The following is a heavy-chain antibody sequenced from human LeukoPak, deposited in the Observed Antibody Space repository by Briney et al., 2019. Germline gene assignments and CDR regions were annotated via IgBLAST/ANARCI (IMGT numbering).Heavy chain of an antibody. J-gene: IGHJ4*02. V-gene: IGHV3-21*01. D-gene: IGHD6-19*01. CDR2: ISSSSSYI. Sequence: GGSLRLSCAASGFTFSSYSMNWVRQAPGKGLEWVSSISSSSSYIYYADSVKGRFTISRDNAKNSLHLQMNSLRAEDTAVYYCARVGSGWYGHLPFDYWGQGTLVTVSS. CDR1: GFTFSSYS. CDR3: ARVGSGWYGHLPFDY.